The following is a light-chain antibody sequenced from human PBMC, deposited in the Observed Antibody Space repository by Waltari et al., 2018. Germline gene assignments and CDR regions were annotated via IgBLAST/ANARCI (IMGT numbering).Light chain of an antibody. J-gene: IGKJ2*01. V-gene: IGKV1-5*03. CDR3: QQYNIYSSYT. CDR2: KAS. CDR1: QSISRW. Sequence: DIQMTQSPSTLSASVGERVTVNCRASQSISRWVAWYQQKPGQAPNLLIDKASTLESGVPARFSGSGSGTEFTLTISSLQPDDFAMYYCQQYNIYSSYTFGQGTKLEIK.